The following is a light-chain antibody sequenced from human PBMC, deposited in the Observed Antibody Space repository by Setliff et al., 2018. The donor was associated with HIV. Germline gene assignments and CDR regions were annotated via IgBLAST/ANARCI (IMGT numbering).Light chain of an antibody. CDR1: QSVSSN. CDR3: QQYTNWPQST. J-gene: IGKJ4*01. V-gene: IGKV3-15*01. Sequence: EIVMTQSPATLSMSPGERATLSCRASQSVSSNLAWYQQKPGQAPRLLIFAASTRDTGVPGRFSGSGSGTEYTLTISSLQSEDFAVYYCQQYTNWPQSTFGGGTKVDIK. CDR2: AAS.